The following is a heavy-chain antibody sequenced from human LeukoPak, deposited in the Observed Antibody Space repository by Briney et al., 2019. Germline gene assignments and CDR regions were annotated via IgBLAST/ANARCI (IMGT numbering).Heavy chain of an antibody. D-gene: IGHD3-9*01. V-gene: IGHV1-69*13. CDR2: IIPIFGTA. CDR3: ARRLRGDNYDILTGYYREYDY. Sequence: SVKVSCKASGGTFSSYAISWVRQAPGQGLEWMGGIIPIFGTANFAQKFQGRVTITADESTSTAYMELSSLRSEDTAVYYCARRLRGDNYDILTGYYREYDYWGQGTLVTVSS. J-gene: IGHJ4*02. CDR1: GGTFSSYA.